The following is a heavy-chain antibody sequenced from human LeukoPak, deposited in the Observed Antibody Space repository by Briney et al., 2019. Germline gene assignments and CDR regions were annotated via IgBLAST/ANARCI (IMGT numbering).Heavy chain of an antibody. Sequence: GGSLRLSCAASGFTFSSYAMHWVRQAPGKGLEWVAVISYDGSNKYYADSVKGRFAISRDNSKNTLYLQMNSLRAEDTAVYYCARGVRTSYSGYDLGSYTFDYWGQGTLVTVSS. CDR1: GFTFSSYA. CDR2: ISYDGSNK. D-gene: IGHD5-12*01. J-gene: IGHJ4*02. V-gene: IGHV3-30*09. CDR3: ARGVRTSYSGYDLGSYTFDY.